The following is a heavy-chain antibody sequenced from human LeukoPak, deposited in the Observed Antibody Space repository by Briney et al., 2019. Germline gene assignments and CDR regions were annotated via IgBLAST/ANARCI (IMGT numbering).Heavy chain of an antibody. CDR2: IYYSGST. J-gene: IGHJ4*02. CDR1: GGSISSYY. D-gene: IGHD3-9*01. CDR3: ARQGTYYDILTGYSYFDY. Sequence: PSETLSLTCTVSGGSISSYYWSWIRQPPGKGLEWIGYIYYSGSTNSNQSIKSRGTISVDTPKNQFSLKLSSVSAADTAVYYCARQGTYYDILTGYSYFDYWGQGTLVTVSS. V-gene: IGHV4-59*08.